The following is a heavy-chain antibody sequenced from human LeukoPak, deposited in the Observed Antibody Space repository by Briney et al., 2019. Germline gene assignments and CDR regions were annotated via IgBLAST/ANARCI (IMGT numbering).Heavy chain of an antibody. Sequence: SETLSLTCALYGGSLSGYYWSWIRQPPGKGLEWIGEINHSGSTNYNPSLKSRVTISVDTSKNQFSLKLSSVTAADTAVYYCARAYCGGDCYPINWFDPWGQGTLVTVSS. J-gene: IGHJ5*02. D-gene: IGHD2-21*01. CDR3: ARAYCGGDCYPINWFDP. V-gene: IGHV4-34*01. CDR1: GGSLSGYY. CDR2: INHSGST.